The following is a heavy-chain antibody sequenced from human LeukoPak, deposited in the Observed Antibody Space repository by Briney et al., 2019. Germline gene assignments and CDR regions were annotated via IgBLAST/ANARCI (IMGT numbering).Heavy chain of an antibody. D-gene: IGHD6-13*01. CDR2: INPSGGST. Sequence: GASVKVSCKASGFTFTNYNMHWVRQAPGQGLEWMGIINPSGGSTNYAQNFQARVTMTRDTSTSTVYMELSSLRSEDTAVYYCARDGEYSSSWGKYYFDYWGQGTLVTVSS. CDR1: GFTFTNYN. J-gene: IGHJ4*02. V-gene: IGHV1-46*01. CDR3: ARDGEYSSSWGKYYFDY.